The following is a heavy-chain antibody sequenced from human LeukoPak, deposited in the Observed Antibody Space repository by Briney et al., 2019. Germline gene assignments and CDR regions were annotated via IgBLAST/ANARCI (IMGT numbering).Heavy chain of an antibody. CDR2: INHSGST. CDR3: ARAWRYYGSGSYCWFDP. J-gene: IGHJ5*02. Sequence: SETLSLTCAVYGGSFSGYYWSWIRQPPGKGLEWIGEINHSGSTNYNPSLKSRVTISVDTSKNQFSLKLSSVTAADTAVYYCARAWRYYGSGSYCWFDPWGQGTLVTVSS. CDR1: GGSFSGYY. V-gene: IGHV4-34*01. D-gene: IGHD3-10*01.